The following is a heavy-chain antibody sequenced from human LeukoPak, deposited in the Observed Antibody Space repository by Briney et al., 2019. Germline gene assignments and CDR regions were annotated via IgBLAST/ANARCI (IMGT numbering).Heavy chain of an antibody. V-gene: IGHV1-2*02. Sequence: ASVKVSCKASGYTFTGYYMHWVRQAPGQGLEWMGWINPNSGGTNYAQKFQGRVTMTRDTSISTAYMELSRLRSDDTAVYYCARDGYCSSTSCYTYFNYWGQGTLVTVSS. CDR3: ARDGYCSSTSCYTYFNY. D-gene: IGHD2-2*02. CDR1: GYTFTGYY. J-gene: IGHJ4*02. CDR2: INPNSGGT.